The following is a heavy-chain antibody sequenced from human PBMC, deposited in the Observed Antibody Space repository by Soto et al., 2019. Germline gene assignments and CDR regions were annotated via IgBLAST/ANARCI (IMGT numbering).Heavy chain of an antibody. Sequence: PSETLSLTCAVYGGSFSGYYWSWIRQPPGKGLEWIGEINHSGSTNYNPSLKSRVTISVDTSKNQFSLKLSSVTAADTAVYYCARGRRGYYINWFDPWGQGTLVTVSS. D-gene: IGHD3-22*01. V-gene: IGHV4-34*01. CDR3: ARGRRGYYINWFDP. CDR2: INHSGST. J-gene: IGHJ5*02. CDR1: GGSFSGYY.